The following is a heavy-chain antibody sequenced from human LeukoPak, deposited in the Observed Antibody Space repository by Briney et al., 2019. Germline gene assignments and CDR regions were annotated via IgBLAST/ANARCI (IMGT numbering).Heavy chain of an antibody. CDR2: SYYSGSA. D-gene: IGHD3-16*01. V-gene: IGHV4-59*01. Sequence: SETLSLTCTVSGGSMNNYYWSWMLQPPGKGLEYIADSYYSGSANYNSYLKSRVSISVDTSKNQFSQTMNAVTAADTAVFYCARWGVSFGGRNYLDYWGQGKLVTVSS. CDR3: ARWGVSFGGRNYLDY. CDR1: GGSMNNYY. J-gene: IGHJ4*02.